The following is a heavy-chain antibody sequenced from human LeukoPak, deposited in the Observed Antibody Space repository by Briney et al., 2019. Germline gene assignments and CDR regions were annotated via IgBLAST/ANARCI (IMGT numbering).Heavy chain of an antibody. CDR1: GFTFSDYY. Sequence: PGGSLRLSCAASGFTFSDYYMSWIRQAPGKGLEWVSYISSSGSTIYYADSVKGRFTISRDNAKNSLYLQMNSLRAEDTAVYYCARDWGQYSIPTDAYYYYYGMDVWGQGTTVTVSS. D-gene: IGHD4-11*01. V-gene: IGHV3-11*01. CDR2: ISSSGSTI. CDR3: ARDWGQYSIPTDAYYYYYGMDV. J-gene: IGHJ6*02.